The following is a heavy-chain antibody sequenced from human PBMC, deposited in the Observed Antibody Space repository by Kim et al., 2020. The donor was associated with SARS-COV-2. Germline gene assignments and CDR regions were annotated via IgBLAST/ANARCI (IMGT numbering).Heavy chain of an antibody. D-gene: IGHD3-16*02. CDR2: ISSSSSTI. Sequence: GGSLRLSCAASGFTFSSYSMNWVRQAPGKGLEWVSYISSSSSTIYYADSVKGRFTISRDNAKNSLYLQMNSLRDEDTAVYYCARDIAYDYIWGSYRPVGGFDYWGQGTLVTVSS. J-gene: IGHJ4*02. V-gene: IGHV3-48*02. CDR3: ARDIAYDYIWGSYRPVGGFDY. CDR1: GFTFSSYS.